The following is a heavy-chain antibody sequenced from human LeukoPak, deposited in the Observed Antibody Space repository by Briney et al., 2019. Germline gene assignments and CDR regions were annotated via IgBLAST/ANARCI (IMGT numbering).Heavy chain of an antibody. Sequence: GSLRLSCVASGFTFSSHSMNWVRQAPGKGREWIGEINHSGGTNYNPSLKSRVTMSVDTSKNQFSLKLDSVTAADTAVYYCARGNLPNTVTLDYWGQGTLVTVSS. D-gene: IGHD4-17*01. CDR1: GFTFSSHS. V-gene: IGHV4-34*01. J-gene: IGHJ4*02. CDR3: ARGNLPNTVTLDY. CDR2: INHSGGT.